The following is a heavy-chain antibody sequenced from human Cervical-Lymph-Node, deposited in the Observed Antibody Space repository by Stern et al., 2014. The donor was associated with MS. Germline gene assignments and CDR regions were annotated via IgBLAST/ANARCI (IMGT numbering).Heavy chain of an antibody. CDR2: IFNSGSA. J-gene: IGHJ5*02. CDR3: VRDFISRTGEWFDP. CDR1: GVSINSFY. D-gene: IGHD2-21*01. Sequence: QLQLQESGPGLVTPSETLSLTCSVSGVSINSFYWSWVRQPPGKGLEWLGYIFNSGSAKYNPSLKSRVTISLDPSNNRFSLKLSSVTAADTAIYYCVRDFISRTGEWFDPWGQGTLVTVSS. V-gene: IGHV4-59*01.